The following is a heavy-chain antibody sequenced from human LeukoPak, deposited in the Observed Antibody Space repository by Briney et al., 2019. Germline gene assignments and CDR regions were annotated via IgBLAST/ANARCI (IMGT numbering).Heavy chain of an antibody. Sequence: GGSLRLSCVASGFTFSSYAMHWVRQTPGKGLEYVSGINSNGGSTHYANSVKGRFTISRDNSKNTLYLQMNSLRAEDTAVYYCARVALEWELRVKWFDPWGQGTLVTVSS. CDR1: GFTFSSYA. J-gene: IGHJ5*02. CDR3: ARVALEWELRVKWFDP. D-gene: IGHD1-26*01. CDR2: INSNGGST. V-gene: IGHV3-64*01.